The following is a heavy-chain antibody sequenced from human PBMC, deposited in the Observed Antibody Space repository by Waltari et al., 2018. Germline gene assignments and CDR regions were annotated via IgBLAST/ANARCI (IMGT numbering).Heavy chain of an antibody. V-gene: IGHV3-30-3*01. CDR1: GFTFSSYA. CDR2: ISYDGSNK. J-gene: IGHJ4*02. CDR3: AREGDY. Sequence: QVQLVEAGGGVVQPGRSMRLSCAASGFTFSSYAMPWVRQAPGNGREWVAVISYDGSNKYYADSVKGRFTISRDNSKNTLYLQMNSLRAEDTAVYYCAREGDYWGQGTLVTVSS.